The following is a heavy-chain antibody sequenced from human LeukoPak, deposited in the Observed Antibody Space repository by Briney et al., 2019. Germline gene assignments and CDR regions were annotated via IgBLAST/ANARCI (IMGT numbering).Heavy chain of an antibody. Sequence: SETLSLTCTVSGGSISSGGYYWSWIRQHPGQGLEWIGYIYYSGSTYYNPSLKSRVTISVDTSKNQFSLKLSSVTAADTAVYYCARETRAGWFDPWGQGTLVTVSS. D-gene: IGHD4-11*01. V-gene: IGHV4-31*03. CDR3: ARETRAGWFDP. J-gene: IGHJ5*02. CDR1: GGSISSGGYY. CDR2: IYYSGST.